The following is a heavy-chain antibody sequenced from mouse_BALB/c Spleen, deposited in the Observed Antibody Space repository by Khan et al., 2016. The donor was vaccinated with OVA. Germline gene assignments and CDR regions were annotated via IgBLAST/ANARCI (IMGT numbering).Heavy chain of an antibody. J-gene: IGHJ1*01. V-gene: IGHV5-17*02. CDR1: GFTFSDFV. CDR2: ISSGSSSI. CDR3: AKLGDGGYFDV. D-gene: IGHD2-3*01. Sequence: EVELVESGGGLVQAGGSRKLSCAASGFTFSDFVMHWVRQAPEKGLEWVAYISSGSSSIYYADTVKGRFTISRDNPKNTLFLQMTSLRSEDTAMYYCAKLGDGGYFDVWGAGTTVTVSS.